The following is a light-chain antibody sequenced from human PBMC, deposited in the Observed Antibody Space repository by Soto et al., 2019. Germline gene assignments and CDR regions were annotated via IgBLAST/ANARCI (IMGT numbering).Light chain of an antibody. V-gene: IGKV3-15*01. Sequence: EIVLTQSPGTLSLSPGERATLSCRASQSVRGNLAWCQQKPGQSPRLLIYGASSRATGIPVRFSGSGSGTEFTLTISSLQSEDFAVYYCQQYNNWPFITFGQGTRLENK. CDR3: QQYNNWPFIT. CDR2: GAS. CDR1: QSVRGN. J-gene: IGKJ5*01.